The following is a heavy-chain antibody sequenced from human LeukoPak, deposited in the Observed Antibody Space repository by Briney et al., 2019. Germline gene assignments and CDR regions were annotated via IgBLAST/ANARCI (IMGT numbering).Heavy chain of an antibody. V-gene: IGHV4-39*01. Sequence: PSETLSLTCTVSGGSISSSSYFWGWIRQPPGKGLEWIGSIYYSGSSYYNPSLKSRVTISVDTSKIQFSLRLSSVTAADTAVYYCARHIYHPIMMGYYMDVWGKGTTVTVSS. J-gene: IGHJ6*03. D-gene: IGHD3-16*01. CDR1: GGSISSSSYF. CDR2: IYYSGSS. CDR3: ARHIYHPIMMGYYMDV.